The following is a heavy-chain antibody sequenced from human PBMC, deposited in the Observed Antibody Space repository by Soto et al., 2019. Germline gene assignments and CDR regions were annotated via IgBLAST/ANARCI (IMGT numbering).Heavy chain of an antibody. V-gene: IGHV4-34*01. CDR3: ARGGGITFGGVIALYFDY. D-gene: IGHD3-16*02. CDR1: GGSFSGYY. Sequence: QVQLQQWGAGLLKPSETLSLTCAVYGGSFSGYYWSWIRQPPGKGLEWIGEINHSGSTNYNPSLKSRVPISVDTSKNQFSLKLSSVTAADTAVYYCARGGGITFGGVIALYFDYWGQGTLVTVSS. J-gene: IGHJ4*02. CDR2: INHSGST.